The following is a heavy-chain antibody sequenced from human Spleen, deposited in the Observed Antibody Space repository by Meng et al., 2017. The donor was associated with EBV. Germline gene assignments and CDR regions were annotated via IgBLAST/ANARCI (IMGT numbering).Heavy chain of an antibody. Sequence: QVQVVESGAEVKKPGSSVKVTCKASGGSFRSSAISWLRQAPGQGLEWMGGFPPILGTPNYAQRFQGRVTITADESTSSGYMELSSLRSEDTAVYYCARESGRGYSSDYWGQGTLVTVSS. D-gene: IGHD5-18*01. CDR1: GGSFRSSA. V-gene: IGHV1-69*01. CDR3: ARESGRGYSSDY. J-gene: IGHJ4*02. CDR2: FPPILGTP.